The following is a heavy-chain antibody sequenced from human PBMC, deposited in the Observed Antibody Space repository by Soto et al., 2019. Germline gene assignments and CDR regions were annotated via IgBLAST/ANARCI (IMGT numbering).Heavy chain of an antibody. CDR1: GFTFSSYA. CDR3: ARDLYSYGLNDGVMDV. Sequence: GGSLRLSCAASGFTFSSYAMHWVRQAPGKGLEWVAVISYDGSNKYYADSVKGRFTISRDNSKNTLYLQMNSLRAEDTAVYYCARDLYSYGLNDGVMDVWGQGTTVTVSS. J-gene: IGHJ6*02. CDR2: ISYDGSNK. D-gene: IGHD5-18*01. V-gene: IGHV3-30-3*01.